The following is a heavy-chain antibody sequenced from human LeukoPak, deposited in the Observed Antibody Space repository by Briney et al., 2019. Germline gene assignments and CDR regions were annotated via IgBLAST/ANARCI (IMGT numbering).Heavy chain of an antibody. CDR2: VYPTDSDT. Sequence: GESLKISCKGSGYRFTSYWIGWVRQMPGKGLEWMGIVYPTDSDTRYNPSFQGQVTISADKSISTAYLQWSSLKASDTAMYYCVRFNSGSYKEFDYLGQGALVTVSS. V-gene: IGHV5-51*01. D-gene: IGHD1-26*01. CDR3: VRFNSGSYKEFDY. CDR1: GYRFTSYW. J-gene: IGHJ4*02.